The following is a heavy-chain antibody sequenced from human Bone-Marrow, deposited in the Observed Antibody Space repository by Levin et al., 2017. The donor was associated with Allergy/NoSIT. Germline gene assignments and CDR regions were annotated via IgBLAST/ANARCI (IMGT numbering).Heavy chain of an antibody. Sequence: SETLSLTCAVSGASISSGGHYWTWIRQHPGKGLEWIGHIYHTGTTSLNPSLESRVAVSVDTSENQISLKLSSVTAADTAVYYCARVGDRYDAFDVWGQETAVSVSS. J-gene: IGHJ3*01. V-gene: IGHV4-31*11. CDR3: ARVGDRYDAFDV. D-gene: IGHD3-16*01. CDR1: GASISSGGHY. CDR2: IYHTGTT.